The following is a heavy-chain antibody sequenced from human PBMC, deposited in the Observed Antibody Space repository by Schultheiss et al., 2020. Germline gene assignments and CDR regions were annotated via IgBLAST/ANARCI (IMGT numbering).Heavy chain of an antibody. CDR3: ARDAIRYFDWFSFDP. D-gene: IGHD3-9*01. J-gene: IGHJ5*02. Sequence: ASVKVSCKASGGTFSSYAISWVRQAPGQGLEWMGWINPNSGGTNYAQKFQGWVTMTRDTSISTAYMELSRLRSDDTAVYYCARDAIRYFDWFSFDPWGQGTLVTVSS. CDR2: INPNSGGT. CDR1: GGTFSSYA. V-gene: IGHV1-2*04.